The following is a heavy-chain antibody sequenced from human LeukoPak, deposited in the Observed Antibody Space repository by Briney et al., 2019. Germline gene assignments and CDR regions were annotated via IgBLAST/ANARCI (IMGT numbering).Heavy chain of an antibody. J-gene: IGHJ3*02. D-gene: IGHD6-19*01. CDR1: GYTFTSYG. V-gene: IGHV1-18*01. CDR3: ARAVARWGAFDI. Sequence: ASVKVSCKASGYTFTSYGISWVRQAPGQGLEWMGWISAYNGNTNYAQKLQGRVTMTTDTSTSAAYMELSSLRSEDTAVYYCARAVARWGAFDIWGQGTMVTVSS. CDR2: ISAYNGNT.